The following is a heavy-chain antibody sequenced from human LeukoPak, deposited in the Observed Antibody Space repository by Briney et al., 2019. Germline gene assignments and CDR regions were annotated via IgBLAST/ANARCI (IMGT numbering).Heavy chain of an antibody. CDR1: GFTFSTYG. J-gene: IGHJ4*02. V-gene: IGHV3-30*18. CDR3: AKEKINYDILTGGDY. D-gene: IGHD3-9*01. Sequence: PGRSLRLSCAASGFTFSTYGMHWVRQAPDKGLEWVAVIWNDGNNKYYADSVKGRFTISRDNSKNTLYLQMNSLRAEDTAVYYCAKEKINYDILTGGDYWGQGTLVTVSS. CDR2: IWNDGNNK.